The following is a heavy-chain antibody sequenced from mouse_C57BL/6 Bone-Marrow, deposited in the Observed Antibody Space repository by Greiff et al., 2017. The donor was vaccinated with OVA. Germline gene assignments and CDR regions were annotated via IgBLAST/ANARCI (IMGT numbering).Heavy chain of an antibody. CDR3: ASHYYSNSYWYFDV. CDR2: ISGGGGNT. J-gene: IGHJ1*03. V-gene: IGHV5-9*01. D-gene: IGHD2-5*01. Sequence: EVHLVESGGGLVKPGGSLKLSCAASGFTFSSYTMSWVRQTPEKRLEWVATISGGGGNTYYPDSVKGRFTISRDNAKNTLYLQMSSLRSEDTALDYCASHYYSNSYWYFDVWGTGTTVTVSS. CDR1: GFTFSSYT.